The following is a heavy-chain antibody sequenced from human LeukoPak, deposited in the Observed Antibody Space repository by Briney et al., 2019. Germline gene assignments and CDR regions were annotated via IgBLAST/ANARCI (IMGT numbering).Heavy chain of an antibody. D-gene: IGHD3-22*01. CDR2: IYYSGST. CDR3: ARYYYDSSGYYVLDY. Sequence: PSETLSLTCTVSGGSISSYYRSWIRQPPGKGLEWIGYIYYSGSTNYNPSLKSRVTISVDTSKNQFSLKLSSVTAADTAVYYCARYYYDSSGYYVLDYWGQGTLVTVSS. J-gene: IGHJ4*02. V-gene: IGHV4-59*01. CDR1: GGSISSYY.